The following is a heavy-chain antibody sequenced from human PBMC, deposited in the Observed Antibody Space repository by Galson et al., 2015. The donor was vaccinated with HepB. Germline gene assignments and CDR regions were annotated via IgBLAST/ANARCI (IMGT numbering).Heavy chain of an antibody. V-gene: IGHV3-23*01. J-gene: IGHJ4*02. CDR2: VSGSGITT. Sequence: SLRLSCAASGSSFGSYAMSWVRQAPGKGLEWVSTVSGSGITTYYSDSVTGRFTISRDNSKNTVNLHMSSLRAEDTAIYYCAKDPDFDFDSWKGTTFHSWGQGTLVTVSS. D-gene: IGHD3-3*01. CDR1: GSSFGSYA. CDR3: AKDPDFDFDSWKGTTFHS.